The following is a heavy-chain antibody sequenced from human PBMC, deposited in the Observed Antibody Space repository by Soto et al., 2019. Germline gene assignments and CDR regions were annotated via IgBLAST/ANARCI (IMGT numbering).Heavy chain of an antibody. CDR1: GGSFSGYY. CDR3: ARGGDYGGNSGNSYFAY. CDR2: INHSGST. J-gene: IGHJ4*02. Sequence: SETLSLTCAVYGGSFSGYYWSWIRQPPGKGLEWIGEINHSGSTNYNPSLKSRVTISVDTSKNQFSLKLSSVTAADTAVYYCARGGDYGGNSGNSYFAYWGKGTLVTVPS. V-gene: IGHV4-34*01. D-gene: IGHD4-17*01.